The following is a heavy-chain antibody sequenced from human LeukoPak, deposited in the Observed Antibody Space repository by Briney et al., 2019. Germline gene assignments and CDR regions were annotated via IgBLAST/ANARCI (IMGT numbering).Heavy chain of an antibody. V-gene: IGHV4-59*11. CDR2: IYYSGST. D-gene: IGHD1-1*01. CDR1: GGSISSHY. Sequence: PSVTLSLTCTVSGGSISSHYWSWIRQPPGKGLEWIGYIYYSGSTYYNPSLRSRVTISVDTSKNLFSLKLSSVTAADTAVYYCARVQRPLDGADYWGQGTLVTVSS. CDR3: ARVQRPLDGADY. J-gene: IGHJ4*02.